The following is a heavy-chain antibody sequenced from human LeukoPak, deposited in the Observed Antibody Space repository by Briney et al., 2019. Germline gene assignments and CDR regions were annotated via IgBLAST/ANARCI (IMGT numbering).Heavy chain of an antibody. CDR3: ARDSLSYYDNSGYPYTARPFDY. CDR1: GYSISSGYF. D-gene: IGHD3-22*01. V-gene: IGHV4-38-2*02. J-gene: IGHJ4*02. Sequence: PSETLSLTCTVSGYSISSGYFWGWIRQPPGKGPEWIGSISQSGYTYYNPSLKSRVTISVDTSKNQFSLKLSSVTAADTAMYYCARDSLSYYDNSGYPYTARPFDYWGQGTLVSVSS. CDR2: ISQSGYT.